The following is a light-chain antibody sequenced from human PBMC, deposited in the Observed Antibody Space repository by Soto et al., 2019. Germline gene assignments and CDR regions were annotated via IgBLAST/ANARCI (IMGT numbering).Light chain of an antibody. CDR3: LQTYITPFA. CDR2: AAF. V-gene: IGKV1-39*01. Sequence: DIQMTQSPASLSASVGDRVTITCRASQYITTYLNWYQHKPGKAPKLLIYAAFSLQSAVPSRFSGSGAGTDFTLTISNLQPEDFATYYCLQTYITPFAFGQGTRVES. J-gene: IGKJ5*01. CDR1: QYITTY.